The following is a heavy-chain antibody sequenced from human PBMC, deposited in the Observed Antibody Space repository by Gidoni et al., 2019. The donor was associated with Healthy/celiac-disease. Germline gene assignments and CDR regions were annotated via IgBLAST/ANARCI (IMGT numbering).Heavy chain of an antibody. J-gene: IGHJ4*02. V-gene: IGHV4-34*01. CDR2: INHSGST. Sequence: QVQLQQWGAGLLKPSETLSLTCAVYGGSFSGYYWSWIRQPPGKGLEWIGEINHSGSTNYNPSLKSRVTISVDTSKNQFSLKLSSVTAADTAVYYCARGYRRGQLWFPFWGQGTLVTVSS. D-gene: IGHD5-18*01. CDR3: ARGYRRGQLWFPF. CDR1: GGSFSGYY.